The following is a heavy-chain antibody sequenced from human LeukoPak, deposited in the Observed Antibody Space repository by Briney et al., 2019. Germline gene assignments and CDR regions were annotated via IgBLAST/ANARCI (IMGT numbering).Heavy chain of an antibody. V-gene: IGHV1-18*01. D-gene: IGHD6-13*01. Sequence: GASVKVSCKASGYTFTSYGVSWVRQAPGQGLEWMGWISPYSADTSYAQKFQGRVTVTTDTSTSTAYMELRSLRPDDTAVYYCARDPAAADNVDYWGQGTLVTVSP. J-gene: IGHJ4*02. CDR3: ARDPAAADNVDY. CDR2: ISPYSADT. CDR1: GYTFTSYG.